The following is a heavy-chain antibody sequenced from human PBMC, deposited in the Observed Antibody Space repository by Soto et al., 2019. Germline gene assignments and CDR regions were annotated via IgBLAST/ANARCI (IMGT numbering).Heavy chain of an antibody. V-gene: IGHV3-9*01. J-gene: IGHJ4*02. CDR2: ISWNSGSI. CDR3: AKTAAPDIGSYYSYFDY. Sequence: PGGSLRLSCAASGFTFYDYAMHWVRQAPGNGLEWVSGISWNSGSIGYADSVKGRFTISRDNAKNSLYLQMNSLRAEDTALYSCAKTAAPDIGSYYSYFDYWGQGTLVTVSS. CDR1: GFTFYDYA. D-gene: IGHD1-26*01.